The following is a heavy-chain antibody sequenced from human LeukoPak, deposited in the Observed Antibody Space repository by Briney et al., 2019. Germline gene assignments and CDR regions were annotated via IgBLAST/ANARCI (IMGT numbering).Heavy chain of an antibody. V-gene: IGHV3-48*02. CDR1: GFSFSSYG. J-gene: IGHJ4*02. CDR3: ARDPWDDVSGFSGDF. Sequence: PGGCLRLSCAASGFSFSSYGMNWVRRAPGKGLEWLAYISSGSSSIYYADSVKGRLPIYRDNAKNTLYMQMNSLRDEDTAVYYCARDPWDDVSGFSGDFWGQGTLVAVSS. D-gene: IGHD3-22*01. CDR2: ISSGSSSI.